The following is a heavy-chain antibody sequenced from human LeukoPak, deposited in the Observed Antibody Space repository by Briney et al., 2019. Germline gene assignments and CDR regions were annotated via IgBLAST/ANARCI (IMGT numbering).Heavy chain of an antibody. V-gene: IGHV3-7*01. CDR1: GFTFSRYW. Sequence: GGSLRLSCAASGFTFSRYWMSWVRQAPGKWLEWVANIKQDGSEKDYVDSVKGRFTISRDNAKNSLYLQMNSLTAEDTAVYYCARESFAARWDWGQGTLVTVSS. CDR3: ARESFAARWD. CDR2: IKQDGSEK. D-gene: IGHD6-6*01. J-gene: IGHJ4*02.